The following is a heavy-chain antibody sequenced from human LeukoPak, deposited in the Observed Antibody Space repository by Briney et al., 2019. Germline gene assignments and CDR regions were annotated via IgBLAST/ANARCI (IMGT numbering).Heavy chain of an antibody. V-gene: IGHV1-2*02. CDR3: ARISVVTQPFDY. CDR1: GYTFTGYY. Sequence: ASMKVSCKASGYTFTGYYMHWVRQAPGQGLEWMGWINPNSGGTNYAQKFQGRVTMTRDTSISTAYMELSRLRSDDTAVYYCARISVVTQPFDYWGQGTLVTVSS. CDR2: INPNSGGT. D-gene: IGHD4-23*01. J-gene: IGHJ4*02.